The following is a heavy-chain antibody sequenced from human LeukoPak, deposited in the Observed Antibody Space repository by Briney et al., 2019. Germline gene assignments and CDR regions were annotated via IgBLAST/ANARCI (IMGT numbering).Heavy chain of an antibody. J-gene: IGHJ3*02. D-gene: IGHD6-19*01. Sequence: GGSLRLSCAASGFRFDDYAMHWVRQVPGKGLEWVSGISWNSASEDYGDSMKGRVTISRDNAKNSLYLQMNSLRAEDTALYYCAKDMGSSGWYTDAFDIWGQGTMVTVSS. CDR2: ISWNSASE. V-gene: IGHV3-9*01. CDR3: AKDMGSSGWYTDAFDI. CDR1: GFRFDDYA.